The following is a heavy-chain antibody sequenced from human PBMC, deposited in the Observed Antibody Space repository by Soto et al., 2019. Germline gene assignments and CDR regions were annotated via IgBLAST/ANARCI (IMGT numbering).Heavy chain of an antibody. CDR3: ARDRPPLIVGATLVRSYHDAFDI. V-gene: IGHV1-69*13. CDR1: GGTFSSYA. Sequence: ASVKVSCKASGGTFSSYAISWVRQAPGQGLEWMGGIIPIFGTANYAQKFQGRVTITADESTSTAYMELSSLRSEDTAVYYCARDRPPLIVGATLVRSYHDAFDIWGQGTMVTVSS. J-gene: IGHJ3*02. D-gene: IGHD1-26*01. CDR2: IIPIFGTA.